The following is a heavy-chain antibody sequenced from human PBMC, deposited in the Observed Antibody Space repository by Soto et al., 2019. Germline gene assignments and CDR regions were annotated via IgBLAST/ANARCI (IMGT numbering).Heavy chain of an antibody. D-gene: IGHD2-2*01. Sequence: SEALALTWTVSGDSVNSGNYYWSWIRRPPWKGLEWIGHIYYTGTTTYSPSLKSRVTISLDTSKNHFSLKLSSVSAEETARYLCAGYCSSSICPEDHYFALEVWGQGTTVT. V-gene: IGHV4-61*03. CDR2: IYYTGTT. CDR3: AGYCSSSICPEDHYFALEV. J-gene: IGHJ6*02. CDR1: GDSVNSGNYY.